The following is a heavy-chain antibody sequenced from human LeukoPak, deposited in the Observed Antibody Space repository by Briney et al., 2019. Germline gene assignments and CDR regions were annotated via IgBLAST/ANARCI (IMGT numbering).Heavy chain of an antibody. CDR2: MNPYSGGT. V-gene: IGHV1-2*02. J-gene: IGHJ4*02. D-gene: IGHD3-22*01. CDR1: GYTFTGYY. Sequence: ASVKVSCKASGYTFTGYYMHWVRQAPGQGLEWMGWMNPYSGGTNYAQKFQGRVTMTRDTSISTAYMELRRLSSDDTAVYYCARVDSTGYYRGRGPIDYWGQGTLVTVSS. CDR3: ARVDSTGYYRGRGPIDY.